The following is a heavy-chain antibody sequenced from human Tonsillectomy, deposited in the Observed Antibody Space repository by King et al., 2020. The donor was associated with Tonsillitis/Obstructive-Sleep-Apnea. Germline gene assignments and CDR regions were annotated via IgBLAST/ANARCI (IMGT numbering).Heavy chain of an antibody. Sequence: QLVQSGAEVKKPGSSMKVSCKAAGGTFSNYAFNWVRQAPGQGLEWMGGIIPILGTPNYAQKFQGRVTITADTSTSTAYMELSSLRSEDTTIYFCARVGDRWELAPYYFDSWGQGTLVTVSS. D-gene: IGHD1-26*01. CDR1: GGTFSNYA. CDR2: IIPILGTP. V-gene: IGHV1-69*10. CDR3: ARVGDRWELAPYYFDS. J-gene: IGHJ4*02.